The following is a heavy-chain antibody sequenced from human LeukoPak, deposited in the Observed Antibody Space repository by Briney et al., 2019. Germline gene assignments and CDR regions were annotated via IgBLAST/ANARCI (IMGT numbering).Heavy chain of an antibody. Sequence: GGSMRLSCAAPGFPLISTHMNWFRKGPGKGLEWVAYISSGGGTIYYADSVKGRFTISRDNAKNSLFLQMNSLRAEDTAMYYFSCERKPAYDMDVWGQGTTVTVSS. V-gene: IGHV3-48*03. CDR2: ISSGGGTI. CDR3: SCERKPAYDMDV. D-gene: IGHD1-14*01. J-gene: IGHJ6*02. CDR1: GFPLISTH.